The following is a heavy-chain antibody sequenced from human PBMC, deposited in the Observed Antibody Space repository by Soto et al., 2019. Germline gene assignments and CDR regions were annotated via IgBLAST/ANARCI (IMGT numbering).Heavy chain of an antibody. CDR2: INAGNGNT. J-gene: IGHJ4*02. D-gene: IGHD2-2*01. CDR1: GYTFTSYA. V-gene: IGHV1-3*01. Sequence: GASVKVSCKASGYTFTSYAMHWVRQAPGQRLEWMGWINAGNGNTKYSQKFQGRVTITRDTSASTAYMELSSLRSEDTAVYYCARAAYCSSTSCSRPSYYFDYWGQGTLVTVSS. CDR3: ARAAYCSSTSCSRPSYYFDY.